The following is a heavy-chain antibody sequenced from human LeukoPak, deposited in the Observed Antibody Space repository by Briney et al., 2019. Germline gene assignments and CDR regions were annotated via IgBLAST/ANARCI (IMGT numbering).Heavy chain of an antibody. Sequence: PSETLSLTCAVYGGSFSGYYWSWIRQPPGKGLEWIGEINHSGSTNYNPTLKSRVTISVDTSKNQFSLKLSSVTAADTAVYYCARGKNTDILTGYYYYYGMDVWGQGTTVTVSS. D-gene: IGHD3-9*01. CDR3: ARGKNTDILTGYYYYYGMDV. CDR2: INHSGST. J-gene: IGHJ6*02. CDR1: GGSFSGYY. V-gene: IGHV4-34*01.